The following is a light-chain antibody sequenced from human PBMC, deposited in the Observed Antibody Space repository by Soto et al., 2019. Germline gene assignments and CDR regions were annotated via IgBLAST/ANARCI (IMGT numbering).Light chain of an antibody. CDR1: QGINNY. V-gene: IGKV1-27*01. J-gene: IGKJ1*01. Sequence: DIRMTQSPSSLSASVGDSVTITCRASQGINNYLAWYQQKPGKVPVLLIYSASTLKPGIPSRFSGSGTGTDFTLTISSLQPEDFATYYCQKYDSAPRTFGSGTKVDIK. CDR2: SAS. CDR3: QKYDSAPRT.